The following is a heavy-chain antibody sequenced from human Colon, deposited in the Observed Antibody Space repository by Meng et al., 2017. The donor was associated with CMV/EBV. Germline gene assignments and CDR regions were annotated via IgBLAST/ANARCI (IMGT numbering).Heavy chain of an antibody. V-gene: IGHV3-21*01. Sequence: GGSLRLSCAASGFTFSSYSMNWVRQAPGKGLEWVSSISSSSSYIYYADSVKGRFTISRDNAKNSLYLQMNSLRAEDTAVYYCAREMDDILTGYTPYYGMDVWGQGTTVTVSS. D-gene: IGHD3-9*01. CDR2: ISSSSSYI. J-gene: IGHJ6*02. CDR3: AREMDDILTGYTPYYGMDV. CDR1: GFTFSSYS.